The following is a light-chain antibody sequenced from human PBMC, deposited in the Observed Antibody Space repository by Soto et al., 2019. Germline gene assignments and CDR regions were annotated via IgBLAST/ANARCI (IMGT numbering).Light chain of an antibody. CDR3: QSYDSSLSAYV. J-gene: IGLJ1*01. CDR2: DTT. CDR1: SSHIGADYE. Sequence: SVLTQPPSVSWAPGQRVTVPCTGGSSHIGADYEVHWYQQLPRTAPKLLIYDTTNRPSGVPVRFSGSKSGTSASLAITGLQAEDEADYFCQSYDSSLSAYVFGSGTKVTVL. V-gene: IGLV1-40*01.